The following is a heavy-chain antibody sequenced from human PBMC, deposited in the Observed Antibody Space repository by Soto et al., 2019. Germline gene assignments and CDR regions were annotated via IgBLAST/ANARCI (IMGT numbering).Heavy chain of an antibody. CDR2: IGSDGARD. D-gene: IGHD4-17*01. J-gene: IGHJ4*02. CDR1: GFTFGRHG. Sequence: QVQLVESGGGVVQPGGSLRLSCAASGFTFGRHGMHWVRQAPGKGLEWVAVIGSDGARDSYADSMKGRFSISRDNGQNTLYFRINSLRVEDTAVFYCARDDDYPDNGLDYWGQGTLVTVSS. V-gene: IGHV3-33*01. CDR3: ARDDDYPDNGLDY.